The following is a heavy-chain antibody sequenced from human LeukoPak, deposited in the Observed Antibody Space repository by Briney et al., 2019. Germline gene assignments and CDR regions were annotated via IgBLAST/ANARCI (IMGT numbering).Heavy chain of an antibody. D-gene: IGHD6-13*01. Sequence: GGSLRLSCAASGFMFSHHTMAWVRQAPGKGLEWVSSISGSGDATRYADSVMGRFSISRDNSKNTVSLQMNSLRAEDTAVYYCARRSSSPGSYYYYGMDVWGQGTTVTVSS. CDR1: GFMFSHHT. CDR3: ARRSSSPGSYYYYGMDV. J-gene: IGHJ6*02. CDR2: ISGSGDAT. V-gene: IGHV3-23*01.